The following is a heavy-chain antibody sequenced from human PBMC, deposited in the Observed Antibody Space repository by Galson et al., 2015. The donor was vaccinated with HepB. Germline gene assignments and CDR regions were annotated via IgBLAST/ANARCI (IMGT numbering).Heavy chain of an antibody. J-gene: IGHJ4*02. Sequence: SVKVSCKASGGTFSSYTISWVRQAPGQGLEWMGWISAYNGNTNYAQKLQGRVTITTDTSTSTAYMELRSLRSDDTAVYYCARDCSSTSCYLDYWGQGTLVTVSS. CDR2: ISAYNGNT. V-gene: IGHV1-18*01. CDR3: ARDCSSTSCYLDY. D-gene: IGHD2-2*01. CDR1: GGTFSSYT.